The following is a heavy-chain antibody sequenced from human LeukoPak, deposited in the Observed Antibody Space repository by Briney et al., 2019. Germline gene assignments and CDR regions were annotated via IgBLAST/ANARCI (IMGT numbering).Heavy chain of an antibody. CDR3: ARSVTVVPADAYHYYYGMDV. CDR2: ISHSGGT. V-gene: IGHV4-34*01. Sequence: SETLSLTCAVYGGSFSVYYWSWIRQPPEKGLEWIGEISHSGGTNYNPSLKSRVTISVDTSKNQFSLYLRFVTAADTAVYYCARSVTVVPADAYHYYYGMDVWGQGTTVTVSS. D-gene: IGHD2-2*01. J-gene: IGHJ6*02. CDR1: GGSFSVYY.